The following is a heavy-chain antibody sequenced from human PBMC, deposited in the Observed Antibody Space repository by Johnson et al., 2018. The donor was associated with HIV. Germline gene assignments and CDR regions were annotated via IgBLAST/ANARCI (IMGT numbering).Heavy chain of an antibody. V-gene: IGHV3-23*04. CDR2: IVGSGGST. J-gene: IGHJ3*02. D-gene: IGHD5-24*01. CDR3: AKDQGIEMAGYDGFDI. Sequence: MQLVESGGGVVQPGGSLRVSCVASGFTFSSYAMSWVRQAPGKGLEWVSGIVGSGGSTYYADSVKGRFTISRDNSKNTLYLQMNSLRAEDTAVYYCAKDQGIEMAGYDGFDIWGQGTMVTVSS. CDR1: GFTFSSYA.